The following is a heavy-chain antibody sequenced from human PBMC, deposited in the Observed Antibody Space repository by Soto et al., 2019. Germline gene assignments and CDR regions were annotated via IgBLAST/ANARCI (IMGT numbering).Heavy chain of an antibody. CDR3: ARDAYYDSSGYYYVFDY. CDR2: ISAYNGNT. J-gene: IGHJ4*02. CDR1: GYTFTSYG. D-gene: IGHD3-22*01. V-gene: IGHV1-18*04. Sequence: ASVKVSCKASGYTFTSYGISWVRQAPGQGLEWMGWISAYNGNTNYAQKLQGRVTMTTDTSTSTAYMEPRSLRSDDTAVYYCARDAYYDSSGYYYVFDYWGQGTLVTVSS.